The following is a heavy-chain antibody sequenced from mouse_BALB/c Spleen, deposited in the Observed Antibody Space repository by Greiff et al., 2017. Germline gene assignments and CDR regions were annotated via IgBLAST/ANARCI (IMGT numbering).Heavy chain of an antibody. V-gene: IGHV1-18*01. D-gene: IGHD1-1*01. CDR1: GYTFTDYN. Sequence: VQLQQSGPELVKPGASVKIPCKASGYTFTDYNMDWVKQSHGKSLEWIGDINPNNGGTIYNQKFKGKATITADTSSNTAYLQLSSLTSEDTAVYYCATVVATYWYFDVWGAGTTVTVSS. CDR2: INPNNGGT. CDR3: ATVVATYWYFDV. J-gene: IGHJ1*01.